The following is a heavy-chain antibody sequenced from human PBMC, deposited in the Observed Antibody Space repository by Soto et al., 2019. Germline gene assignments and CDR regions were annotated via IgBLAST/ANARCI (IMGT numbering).Heavy chain of an antibody. Sequence: QLHLVQSGAVVKKPGASVTVSCSASGYPVTAYYMHWVRQAPGRGLEWMGGINPATGAAKYTQTFQGRVTMTRDTSTSTVFMELSGLTSEPTAVFYCARGGGVGVAGSAAFDMWGQGTLVTVSS. V-gene: IGHV1-2*02. CDR1: GYPVTAYY. CDR2: INPATGAA. J-gene: IGHJ3*02. D-gene: IGHD3-3*01. CDR3: ARGGGVGVAGSAAFDM.